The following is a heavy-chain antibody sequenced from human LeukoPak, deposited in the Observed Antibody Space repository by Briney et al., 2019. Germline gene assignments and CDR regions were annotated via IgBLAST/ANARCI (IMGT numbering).Heavy chain of an antibody. CDR1: GYTFTGYY. V-gene: IGHV1-2*02. CDR2: INPNTGGT. D-gene: IGHD2-15*01. CDR3: TRGGSASYSPYQSVFDI. Sequence: ASVKVSCKASGYTFTGYYMHWVRQAPGQGLEWMGWINPNTGGTNFAQKFQGRVTLIRDTSIKTAYMDLTKLRPDDTALYYCTRGGSASYSPYQSVFDIWGQGTLVTVSS. J-gene: IGHJ3*02.